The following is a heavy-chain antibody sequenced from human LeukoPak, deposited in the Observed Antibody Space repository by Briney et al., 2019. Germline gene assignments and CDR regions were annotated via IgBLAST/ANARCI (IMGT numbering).Heavy chain of an antibody. J-gene: IGHJ4*02. CDR3: VSGFLQWLY. V-gene: IGHV3-7*01. Sequence: GGSLRLSCAASGFSFSSYWISWVRQAPGKGLEWVANINPDGSNMLYVDSVKGRFTISRDNAKNSLYLQMNNLRAEDTAVYFCVSGFLQWLYWGQGTLVTVSS. CDR1: GFSFSSYW. D-gene: IGHD3-3*01. CDR2: INPDGSNM.